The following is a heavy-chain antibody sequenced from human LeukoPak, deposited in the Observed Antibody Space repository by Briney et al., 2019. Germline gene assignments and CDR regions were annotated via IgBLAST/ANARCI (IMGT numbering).Heavy chain of an antibody. CDR3: AREWLRSPSFDY. J-gene: IGHJ4*02. D-gene: IGHD5-12*01. V-gene: IGHV1-2*02. Sequence: GASVKVSCKASGNTFTGYYMHWVRQAPGQGLEWMGWINPNSGGTNYAQKFQGRVTMTRDTSISTAYMELSRLRSDDTAVYYCAREWLRSPSFDYWGQGTLVTVSS. CDR2: INPNSGGT. CDR1: GNTFTGYY.